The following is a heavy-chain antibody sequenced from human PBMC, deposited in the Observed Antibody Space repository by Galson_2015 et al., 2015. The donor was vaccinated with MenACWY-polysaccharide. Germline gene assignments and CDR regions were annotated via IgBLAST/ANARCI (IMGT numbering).Heavy chain of an antibody. V-gene: IGHV3-23*01. J-gene: IGHJ4*02. CDR1: GFAFSSHA. CDR3: AKISRLSSNFDS. CDR2: ITGDGSTS. Sequence: SLRLCCAASGFAFSSHAMGWVRRAPAKGLEWVSSITGDGSTSFSADSVRGRFTLSKDNSQNTLFLQMNSLRAEDTALYYCAKISRLSSNFDSWGQGTLVTVSS. D-gene: IGHD2/OR15-2a*01.